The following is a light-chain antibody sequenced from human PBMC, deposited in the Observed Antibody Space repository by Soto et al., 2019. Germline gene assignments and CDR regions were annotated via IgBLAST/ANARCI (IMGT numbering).Light chain of an antibody. J-gene: IGLJ2*01. Sequence: QSALTQPASVSGSPGQSITLSCTGTSSDIGGYDYVSWYQRHPGKAPKLIIYDVNNRPLGVSNRFSGSKSGNTAPLTISGLQAEDAAGYYCTPYGRGSSHVVFGGGAQLTVL. CDR2: DVN. CDR3: TPYGRGSSHVV. V-gene: IGLV2-14*01. CDR1: SSDIGGYDY.